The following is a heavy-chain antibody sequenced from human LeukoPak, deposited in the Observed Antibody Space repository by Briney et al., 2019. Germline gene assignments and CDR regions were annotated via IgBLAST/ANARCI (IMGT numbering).Heavy chain of an antibody. V-gene: IGHV1-46*01. J-gene: IGHJ3*02. D-gene: IGHD3-22*01. CDR3: ARTDYYDSSGYPHDAFDI. Sequence: ASVKVSCKASGYTFTSYYMDWVRQAPGQGLEWMGIINPSGGSTSYAQKFQGRVTMTRDTSTSTVYMELSSLRSEDTAVYYCARTDYYDSSGYPHDAFDIWGQGTMVTVSS. CDR2: INPSGGST. CDR1: GYTFTSYY.